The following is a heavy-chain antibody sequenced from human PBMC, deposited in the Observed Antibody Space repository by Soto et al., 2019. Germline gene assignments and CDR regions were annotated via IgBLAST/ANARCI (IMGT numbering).Heavy chain of an antibody. CDR3: ARSRRSSPYLYC. J-gene: IGHJ4*02. CDR2: IYPGDHAT. V-gene: IGHV5-51*01. Sequence: GESLKISCQCSGYTFSNFWIGWVRQLPGQGLEWLGIIYPGDHATRYSPSFLGKVTISAETAINTAYLQCSSLEASASAFYFCARSRRSSPYLYCWGQGGLVGVSS. D-gene: IGHD6-13*01. CDR1: GYTFSNFW.